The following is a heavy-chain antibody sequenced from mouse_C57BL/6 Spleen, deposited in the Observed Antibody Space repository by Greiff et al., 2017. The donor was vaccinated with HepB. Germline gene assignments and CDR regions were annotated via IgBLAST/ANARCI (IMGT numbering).Heavy chain of an antibody. D-gene: IGHD2-4*01. CDR3: ARSGVYNDPYYAMDY. Sequence: VQLQQSGPELVKPGASVKISCKASGYAFSSSWMNWVKQRPGKGLEWIGRIYPGDGDTNYNGKFKGKATLTADKSSSTAYMQLSSLTSEDSAVYCCARSGVYNDPYYAMDYWGQGTSVTVSS. V-gene: IGHV1-82*01. CDR1: GYAFSSSW. J-gene: IGHJ4*01. CDR2: IYPGDGDT.